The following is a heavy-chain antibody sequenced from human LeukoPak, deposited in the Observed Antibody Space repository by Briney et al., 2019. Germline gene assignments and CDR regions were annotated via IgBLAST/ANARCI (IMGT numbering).Heavy chain of an antibody. Sequence: GGSLRLSCVASGFTFTSYAMSWVRQAPGKGLEWVSSVSGDGGRTYYAASVQGRFAISRDNSKDALYLEMNSLRAGDTAVYYCAKDPLRFGLRFFDYWGQGTLVTVSS. CDR3: AKDPLRFGLRFFDY. CDR1: GFTFTSYA. D-gene: IGHD3-3*01. CDR2: VSGDGGRT. V-gene: IGHV3-23*01. J-gene: IGHJ4*02.